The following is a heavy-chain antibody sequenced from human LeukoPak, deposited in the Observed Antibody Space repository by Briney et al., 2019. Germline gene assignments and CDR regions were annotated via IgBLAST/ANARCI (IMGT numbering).Heavy chain of an antibody. V-gene: IGHV3-30-3*01. D-gene: IGHD4-17*01. CDR3: ARDTEASDYGDSNWFDP. Sequence: GGSLRLSCAASGFTFISYAMSWVRQAPGKGLEWVTVISYDGSNKYYADSVKGRFTISRDNSKNTLYLQMNSLRAEDTAVYYCARDTEASDYGDSNWFDPWGQGTLVTVSS. CDR1: GFTFISYA. J-gene: IGHJ5*02. CDR2: ISYDGSNK.